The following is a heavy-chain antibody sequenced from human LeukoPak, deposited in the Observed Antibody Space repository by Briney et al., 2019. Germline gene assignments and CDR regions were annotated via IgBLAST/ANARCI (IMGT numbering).Heavy chain of an antibody. V-gene: IGHV4-59*01. D-gene: IGHD2/OR15-2a*01. J-gene: IGHJ3*02. CDR3: ARCLSRCNNGFDI. Sequence: SETLSLTCSVSGASISGYYWSWIRQPPGKGLEWFGHIYYSGSTTYNPSLKSRVTISVDTSRNQFSLKLSSVTAADTAVYYCARCLSRCNNGFDIWGQGTMVTVSS. CDR1: GASISGYY. CDR2: IYYSGST.